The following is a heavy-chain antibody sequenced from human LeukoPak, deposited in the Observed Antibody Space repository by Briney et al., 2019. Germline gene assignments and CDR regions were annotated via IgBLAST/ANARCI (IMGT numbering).Heavy chain of an antibody. CDR2: ISSSSSYI. J-gene: IGHJ4*02. Sequence: GGSLRLSCAASGFTFSSYSMNWVRQAPGKGLEWVSSISSSSSYIYYADSVKGRFTISRDNAKNSLYLQMNSLRAEDTAVYYCAKDWRVTYYYDSSGYRDFDYWGQGTLVTVSS. V-gene: IGHV3-21*01. CDR1: GFTFSSYS. CDR3: AKDWRVTYYYDSSGYRDFDY. D-gene: IGHD3-22*01.